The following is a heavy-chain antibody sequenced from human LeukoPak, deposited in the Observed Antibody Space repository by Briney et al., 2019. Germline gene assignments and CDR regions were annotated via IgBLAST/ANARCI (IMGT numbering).Heavy chain of an antibody. Sequence: PGESLRLSCAASGFTFSSYAMSWVRQAPGKGLEWVSAISGSGGSTYYADSVKGRFTISRDNSKNTLYLQMNSLRAEDTAVYYCAKGDYSTVYYFDYWGQGTLVTVSS. CDR1: GFTFSSYA. J-gene: IGHJ4*02. CDR3: AKGDYSTVYYFDY. D-gene: IGHD6-13*01. CDR2: ISGSGGST. V-gene: IGHV3-23*01.